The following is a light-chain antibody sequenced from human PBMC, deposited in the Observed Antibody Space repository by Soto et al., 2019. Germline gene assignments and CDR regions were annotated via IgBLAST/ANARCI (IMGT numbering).Light chain of an antibody. Sequence: QSVLTQPPSASGTPGQRVTISCSGSTSIIGTNTVNWYQHLPGSAPKLLIYSNNQRPSGVPDRFSGSKSGTSASLAISGLQADDDADYYSEAWDGSLNVVLFGGGTKLTVL. CDR2: SNN. V-gene: IGLV1-44*01. CDR3: EAWDGSLNVVL. CDR1: TSIIGTNT. J-gene: IGLJ2*01.